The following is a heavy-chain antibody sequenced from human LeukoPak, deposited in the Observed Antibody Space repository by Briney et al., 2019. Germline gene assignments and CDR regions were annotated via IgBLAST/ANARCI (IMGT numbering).Heavy chain of an antibody. CDR1: GYTFTSYG. V-gene: IGHV1-18*01. CDR2: ISAHSGTT. CDR3: ARVRRQQVALRQWFDP. D-gene: IGHD6-13*01. Sequence: ASVKVSCKASGYTFTSYGISWVRQAPGQGLEWMGWISAHSGTTNYAQKLQGRVTMTTDTSTSTAYMELRSLRSDDTAVYYCARVRRQQVALRQWFDPWGQGTLVIVSS. J-gene: IGHJ5*02.